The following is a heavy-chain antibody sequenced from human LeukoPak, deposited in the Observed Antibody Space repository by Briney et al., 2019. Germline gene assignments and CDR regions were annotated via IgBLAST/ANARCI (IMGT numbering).Heavy chain of an antibody. Sequence: GASVKVSCKASGGTFSSYAISWVRQAPGQGLEWMGRIIPILGIANYAQKFQGRVTITADKSTSTAYMELSSLRSEDTAVYYCARVGGPIVVLGNWFDPWGQGTLVTVSS. CDR1: GGTFSSYA. D-gene: IGHD2-21*01. CDR2: IIPILGIA. J-gene: IGHJ5*02. V-gene: IGHV1-69*04. CDR3: ARVGGPIVVLGNWFDP.